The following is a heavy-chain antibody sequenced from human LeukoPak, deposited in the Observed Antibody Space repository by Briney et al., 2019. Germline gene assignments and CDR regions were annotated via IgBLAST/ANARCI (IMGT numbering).Heavy chain of an antibody. V-gene: IGHV3-23*01. CDR2: ISGSGGST. J-gene: IGHJ4*02. Sequence: PGGSLRLSCAASGFTFSSYAMSWVRQAPGKGLEWVSAISGSGGSTYYADSVKGRFTISRDNSKNTLYLQMNSLRAEDTAVYYCAKDTYYYDSSGYYSRNYFDYWGQGTLVTVSS. D-gene: IGHD3-22*01. CDR1: GFTFSSYA. CDR3: AKDTYYYDSSGYYSRNYFDY.